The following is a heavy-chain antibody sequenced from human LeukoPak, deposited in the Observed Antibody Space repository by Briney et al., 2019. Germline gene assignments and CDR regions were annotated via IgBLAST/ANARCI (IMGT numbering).Heavy chain of an antibody. J-gene: IGHJ4*02. CDR3: ARLPLYSSSCNFDY. CDR2: INHSGST. D-gene: IGHD6-13*01. V-gene: IGHV4-34*01. Sequence: SETLSLTCAVYGGSFSGYYWSWIRQPPGKGLEWIGEINHSGSTNYNPSLKRRVTISVDTSKNQFSLKLSSVTAADTAVYYCARLPLYSSSCNFDYWGQGTLVTVSS. CDR1: GGSFSGYY.